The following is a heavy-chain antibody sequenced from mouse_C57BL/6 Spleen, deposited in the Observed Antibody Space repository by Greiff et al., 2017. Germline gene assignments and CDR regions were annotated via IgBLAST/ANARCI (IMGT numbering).Heavy chain of an antibody. CDR3: AREGTTGAMDY. CDR1: GYTFTDYY. D-gene: IGHD2-12*01. Sequence: EVQLQQSGPELVKPGASVKISCKASGYTFTDYYMNWVKQSHGKSLEWIGDINPNNGGTSYNQKFKGKATLTVDKSSSTAYMELRSMTSEDSAVYYCAREGTTGAMDYWGQGTSVTFSS. J-gene: IGHJ4*01. CDR2: INPNNGGT. V-gene: IGHV1-26*01.